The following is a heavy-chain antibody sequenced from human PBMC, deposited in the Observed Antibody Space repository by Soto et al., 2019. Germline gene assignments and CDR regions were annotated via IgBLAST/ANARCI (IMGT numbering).Heavy chain of an antibody. Sequence: SETLSLTCTVSDASMKSSGQYWGWIRQPPGKALEWIGSVSDSGSTYYNLSLKSRVTISVDKSKNQFSLTLTSVTAADTAVYYCARAIRYSSGWFNWFDPWGQGTLVTVPS. CDR1: DASMKSSGQY. D-gene: IGHD6-19*01. J-gene: IGHJ5*02. CDR2: VSDSGST. V-gene: IGHV4-39*07. CDR3: ARAIRYSSGWFNWFDP.